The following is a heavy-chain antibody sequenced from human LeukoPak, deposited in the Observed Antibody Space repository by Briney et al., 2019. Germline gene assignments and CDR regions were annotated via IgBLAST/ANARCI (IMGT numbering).Heavy chain of an antibody. J-gene: IGHJ6*02. CDR1: GYTFTGYG. Sequence: ASVNVSCKVSGYTFTGYGISWVRHAPGQGLEWMGWISAYNGNTNYAQKLQGGVTMTTDTSTSTAYMELRSLRSDDTAVYYCAREGSRYSRKKYGMDVWGQGTTVTVSS. CDR3: AREGSRYSRKKYGMDV. V-gene: IGHV1-18*01. CDR2: ISAYNGNT. D-gene: IGHD6-13*01.